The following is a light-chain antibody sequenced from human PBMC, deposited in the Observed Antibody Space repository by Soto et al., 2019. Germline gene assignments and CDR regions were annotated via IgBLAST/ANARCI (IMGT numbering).Light chain of an antibody. Sequence: QPALTQPPPASGTPGQSVTISCTGTKNDIGVYDFVSWYQHHPGKAPRLIIYEVVQRPSGVPDRFSGSKSGNTASLTVSGLQAADEADYFCKSYAGSNTYVFGSGTKSPS. CDR1: KNDIGVYDF. CDR2: EVV. CDR3: KSYAGSNTYV. J-gene: IGLJ1*01. V-gene: IGLV2-8*01.